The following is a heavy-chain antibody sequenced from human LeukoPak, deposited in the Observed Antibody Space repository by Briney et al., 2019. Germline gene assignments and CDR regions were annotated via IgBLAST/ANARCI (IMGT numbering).Heavy chain of an antibody. Sequence: PGGSLRLSCAASGFTFSSYAMSWVRQAPGKGLEWVSAISGSGGSTYYADSAKGRFTISRDNSKNTLYLQMNSLRAEDTAVYYCAKDVYYDSSGYLDYWGQGTLVTVSS. CDR3: AKDVYYDSSGYLDY. D-gene: IGHD3-22*01. CDR2: ISGSGGST. J-gene: IGHJ4*02. CDR1: GFTFSSYA. V-gene: IGHV3-23*01.